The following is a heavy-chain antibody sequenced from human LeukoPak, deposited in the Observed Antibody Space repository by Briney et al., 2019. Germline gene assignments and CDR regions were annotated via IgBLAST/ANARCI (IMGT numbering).Heavy chain of an antibody. D-gene: IGHD1-26*01. CDR2: IKSKTDGGTT. Sequence: GGSLRLSCAASGFTFSNAWMNWVRQAPGKGLEWVGRIKSKTDGGTTDYAAPVKGRFTISRDDSKNTLYLQMNSLKTEDTAMYYCTTDGVAGGSLRAGLNYWGQGTLVTVSS. CDR3: TTDGVAGGSLRAGLNY. J-gene: IGHJ4*02. V-gene: IGHV3-15*01. CDR1: GFTFSNAW.